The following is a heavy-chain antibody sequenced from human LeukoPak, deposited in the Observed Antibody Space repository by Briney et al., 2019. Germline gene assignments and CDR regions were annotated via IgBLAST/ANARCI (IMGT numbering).Heavy chain of an antibody. CDR3: ARQTGSGLFILP. J-gene: IGHJ4*02. D-gene: IGHD3/OR15-3a*01. CDR2: IYYSGNT. Sequence: PSETLSLTCSVSGVSIRSTTYYWGWIRQPPGKRLEWIASIYYSGNTYYSPSLMSRVTISVDTSKNQFSLNLRSVTAADTAVYYCARQTGSGLFILPGGQGTLVTVSS. V-gene: IGHV4-39*01. CDR1: GVSIRSTTYY.